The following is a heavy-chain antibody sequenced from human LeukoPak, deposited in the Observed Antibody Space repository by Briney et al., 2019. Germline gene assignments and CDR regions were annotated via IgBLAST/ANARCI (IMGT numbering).Heavy chain of an antibody. Sequence: GGSLRLSCTASGFTFGDHAMSWVRQAPGKGLEWVGFIRSKAYRGTTEYAASVKGRFTISRDDSKSIAYLQMNSLRAEDTAVYYCAKEEWEWLLYLWGQGTLVTVSS. CDR3: AKEEWEWLLYL. J-gene: IGHJ4*02. D-gene: IGHD3-3*01. CDR2: IRSKAYRGTT. V-gene: IGHV3-49*04. CDR1: GFTFGDHA.